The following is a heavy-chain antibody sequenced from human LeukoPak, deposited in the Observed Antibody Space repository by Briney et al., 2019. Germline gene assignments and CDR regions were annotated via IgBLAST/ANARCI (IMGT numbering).Heavy chain of an antibody. CDR3: AKDFYGSETYYTLDC. Sequence: QSGGSLRLSCAASGFTFKNFGMHWVRQAPGKGLEWVAVVSYDGSNEYYADSVKGRFTISGDNSKNTLYLQMNSLRAEDTAVYYCAKDFYGSETYYTLDCWGQGTLVTVPS. CDR2: VSYDGSNE. V-gene: IGHV3-30*18. CDR1: GFTFKNFG. D-gene: IGHD3-10*01. J-gene: IGHJ4*02.